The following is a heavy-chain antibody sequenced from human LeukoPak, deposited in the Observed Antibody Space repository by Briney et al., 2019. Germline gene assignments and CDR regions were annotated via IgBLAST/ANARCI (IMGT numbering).Heavy chain of an antibody. CDR2: INPHSGGS. D-gene: IGHD6-13*01. J-gene: IGHJ4*02. Sequence: GASVKVSCKASGYTFTGYYMHWVRQAPGQGLEWVGWINPHSGGSNYAQKFQGRVTMTRDTSISAAYLELSRLRSDDTAVYYCARDSEAAAGLSFDYWGQGTLVTVSS. V-gene: IGHV1-2*02. CDR3: ARDSEAAAGLSFDY. CDR1: GYTFTGYY.